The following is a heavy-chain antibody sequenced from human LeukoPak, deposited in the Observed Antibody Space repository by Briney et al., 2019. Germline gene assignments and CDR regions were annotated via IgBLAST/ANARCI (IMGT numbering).Heavy chain of an antibody. V-gene: IGHV3-66*01. CDR2: IYSGGST. CDR3: ARDAGYIAAYRY. D-gene: IGHD6-13*01. Sequence: AGSLRLSCAASGFTVSRNYMSWVRQAPGKELEWVSVIYSGGSTYYADSVKGRFTISRGNSKNTLYLQMNSLRAEDTAVYYCARDAGYIAAYRYWGQGTLVTVSS. J-gene: IGHJ4*02. CDR1: GFTVSRNY.